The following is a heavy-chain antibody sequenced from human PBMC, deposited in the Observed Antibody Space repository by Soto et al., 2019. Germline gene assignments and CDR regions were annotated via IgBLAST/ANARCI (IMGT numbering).Heavy chain of an antibody. V-gene: IGHV3-33*01. CDR2: IWYDGSNK. J-gene: IGHJ6*03. CDR1: GFTFSSYG. CDR3: ARDYRGYSYGYVYSSSWYGHYYYYYMDV. Sequence: GGSLRLSCAASGFTFSSYGMHWVRQAPDKGLEWVAVIWYDGSNKYYADSVKGRFTISRDNSKNTLYLQMNSLRAEDTAVYYCARDYRGYSYGYVYSSSWYGHYYYYYMDVWGKGTTVTVSS. D-gene: IGHD5-18*01.